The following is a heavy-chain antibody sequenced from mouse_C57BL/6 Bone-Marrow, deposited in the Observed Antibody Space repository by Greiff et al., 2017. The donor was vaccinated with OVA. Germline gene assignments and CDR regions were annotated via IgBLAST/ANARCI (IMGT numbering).Heavy chain of an antibody. CDR3: ARNAPLFDY. J-gene: IGHJ2*01. Sequence: QVQLQQSGAELVMPGASVKLSCKASGYTFTSYWMHWVKQRPGQGLEWIGEIDPSDSYTNYNQKFKGKSTLTVDKSSSTAYMQLSSLTSEDSAVYYCARNAPLFDYWGQGTTLTVSS. V-gene: IGHV1-69*01. CDR1: GYTFTSYW. CDR2: IDPSDSYT.